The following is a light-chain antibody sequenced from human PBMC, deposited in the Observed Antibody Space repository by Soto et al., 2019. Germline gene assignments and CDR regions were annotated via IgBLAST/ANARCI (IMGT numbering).Light chain of an antibody. CDR3: SSYTSSSTYV. V-gene: IGLV2-14*01. CDR2: DVS. J-gene: IGLJ1*01. Sequence: QSVLTQPASVSGSPGQSITISCTGTSSDVGGYNYVSWYQQHPGKAPKLMIYDVSNRPSGVSNRFSGSKSGNTASLTISGLQADDEADYYCSSYTSSSTYVFGPGTKLTVL. CDR1: SSDVGGYNY.